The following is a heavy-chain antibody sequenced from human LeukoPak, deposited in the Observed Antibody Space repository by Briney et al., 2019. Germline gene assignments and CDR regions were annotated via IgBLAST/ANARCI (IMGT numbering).Heavy chain of an antibody. CDR3: ARDLTDDAFDI. Sequence: SETLSLACTVSGGSISSYYWSWIRQPPGKGLEWIGYIYYSGSTNYNPSLKSRVTISVDTSKNQFSLKLSSVTAADTAVYYCARDLTDDAFDIWGQGTMVTVSS. V-gene: IGHV4-59*01. J-gene: IGHJ3*02. CDR1: GGSISSYY. CDR2: IYYSGST.